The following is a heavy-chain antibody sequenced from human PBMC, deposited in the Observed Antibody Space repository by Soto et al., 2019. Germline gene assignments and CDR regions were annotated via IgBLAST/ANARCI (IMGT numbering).Heavy chain of an antibody. V-gene: IGHV1-46*01. Sequence: GASVKVSCKASGYTFTTYYMHWVRQAPGQGLEWMGVINPSAGNTVYAQNFQDRVTMTRDTSTTTMYMELSSLRSDDTAVYYCARTLYGDNVDYWGQGTLVTVSS. J-gene: IGHJ4*02. D-gene: IGHD4-17*01. CDR1: GYTFTTYY. CDR3: ARTLYGDNVDY. CDR2: INPSAGNT.